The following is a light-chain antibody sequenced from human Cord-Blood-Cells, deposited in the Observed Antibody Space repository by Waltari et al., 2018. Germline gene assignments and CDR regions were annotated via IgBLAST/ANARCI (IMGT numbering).Light chain of an antibody. CDR2: GAS. V-gene: IGKV3-20*01. Sequence: EIVLTQSPGTLSSPPGERATPSCRASQSVSSSYLAWYQQKPGQAPRLLIYGASSRATGIPDRFSGSGSGTDFTLTISRLEPEDFAVYYCQQYGSSLFTFGPGTKVDIK. J-gene: IGKJ3*01. CDR3: QQYGSSLFT. CDR1: QSVSSSY.